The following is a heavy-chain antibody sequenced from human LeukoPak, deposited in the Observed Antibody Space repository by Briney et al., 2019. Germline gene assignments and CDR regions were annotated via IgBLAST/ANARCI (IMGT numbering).Heavy chain of an antibody. J-gene: IGHJ4*02. D-gene: IGHD6-19*01. Sequence: GGSLRLSCAASGFTFSDYYMTWIRQAPGKGLKWVSYISANGNNKYYADSVKGRFTISRDNAKNSLYLQMNSLRVEDTAVYYCASSQSSVAGIVGCWGQGTLVTVSS. CDR1: GFTFSDYY. CDR2: ISANGNNK. V-gene: IGHV3-11*04. CDR3: ASSQSSVAGIVGC.